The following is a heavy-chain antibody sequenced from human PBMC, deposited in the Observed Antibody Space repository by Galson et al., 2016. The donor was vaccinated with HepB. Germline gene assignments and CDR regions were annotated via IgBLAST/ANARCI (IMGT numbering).Heavy chain of an antibody. CDR1: GFTFSGSA. J-gene: IGHJ4*02. CDR2: IRSKANNYAT. D-gene: IGHD4-17*01. V-gene: IGHV3-73*01. Sequence: SLRLSCAASGFTFSGSAMHWVRQASGKGLEWVRRIRSKANNYATAYVASVKGRFTISRDDSKNTAYLQMNSLKTEDTAVYYCTRLGDYGYWGQGTLVTVSS. CDR3: TRLGDYGY.